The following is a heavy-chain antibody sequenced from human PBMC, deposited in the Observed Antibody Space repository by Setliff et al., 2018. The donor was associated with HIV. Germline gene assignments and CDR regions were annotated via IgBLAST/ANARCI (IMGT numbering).Heavy chain of an antibody. CDR1: GYTFPGYY. Sequence: ASVKVSCKASGYTFPGYYMHWVRQAPGQGLEWMGWINPNSGGTNYAQKFQGRVTMTRDTSISTAYMELSRLRSDDTAVYYCARANPPSSSSYFDYWGRGTLVTVSS. J-gene: IGHJ4*02. CDR3: ARANPPSSSSYFDY. CDR2: INPNSGGT. D-gene: IGHD6-13*01. V-gene: IGHV1-2*02.